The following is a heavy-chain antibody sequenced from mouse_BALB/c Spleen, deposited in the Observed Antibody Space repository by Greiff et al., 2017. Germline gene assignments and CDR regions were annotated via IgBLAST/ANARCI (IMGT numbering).Heavy chain of an antibody. Sequence: EVQGVESGGGLVKPGGSLKLSCAASGFTFSSYAMSWVRQTPEKRLEWVASISSGGSTYYPDSVKGRFTISRDNARNILYLQMSSLRSEDTAMYYCARGIDLYGSSPYDYAMDYWGQGTSVTVSS. CDR2: ISSGGST. CDR1: GFTFSSYA. V-gene: IGHV5-6-5*01. J-gene: IGHJ4*01. D-gene: IGHD1-1*01. CDR3: ARGIDLYGSSPYDYAMDY.